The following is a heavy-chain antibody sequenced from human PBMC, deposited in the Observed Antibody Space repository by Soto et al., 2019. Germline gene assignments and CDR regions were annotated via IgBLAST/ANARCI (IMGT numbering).Heavy chain of an antibody. Sequence: GASVKVSCKASGYTFTSYGISWVRQAPGQGLEWMGWISAYNGNTNYAQKLQGRVTMTTDTSTSTAYMELRSLRSDDTAVYYCAIHDYVYYYYYGMDVWGQGPTVTVSS. J-gene: IGHJ6*02. CDR2: ISAYNGNT. V-gene: IGHV1-18*01. D-gene: IGHD4-17*01. CDR1: GYTFTSYG. CDR3: AIHDYVYYYYYGMDV.